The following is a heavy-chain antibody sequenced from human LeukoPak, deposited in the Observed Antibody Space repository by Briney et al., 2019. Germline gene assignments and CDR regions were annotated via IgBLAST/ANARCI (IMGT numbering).Heavy chain of an antibody. Sequence: SETLSLTCTVSGGSISSSSYYWGRIRQPPGKGLEWIGTIYYSGNTYYNPSLKSRVSISVDTSKNQSSLKLSSVTAADTAVYYCARQAVAGNGFDYWGQGTLVTVSS. CDR3: ARQAVAGNGFDY. CDR1: GGSISSSSYY. CDR2: IYYSGNT. V-gene: IGHV4-39*01. D-gene: IGHD6-19*01. J-gene: IGHJ4*02.